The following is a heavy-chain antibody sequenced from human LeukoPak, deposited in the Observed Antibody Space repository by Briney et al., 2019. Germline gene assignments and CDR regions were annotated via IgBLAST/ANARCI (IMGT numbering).Heavy chain of an antibody. CDR1: GYTFTSYG. CDR3: ARDATPGIAAAGTFDY. D-gene: IGHD6-13*01. J-gene: IGHJ4*02. V-gene: IGHV1-18*01. Sequence: GASVKVSCKASGYTFTSYGISWVRQAPGQGLEWMGWISAYNGNTNYAQKLQGRVPMTTDTSTSTAYMELRSLRSDGTAVYYCARDATPGIAAAGTFDYWGQGTLVTVSS. CDR2: ISAYNGNT.